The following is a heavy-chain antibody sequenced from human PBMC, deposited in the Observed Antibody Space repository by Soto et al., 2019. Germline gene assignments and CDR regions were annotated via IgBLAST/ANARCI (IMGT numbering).Heavy chain of an antibody. V-gene: IGHV3-9*01. Sequence: DGQLAESGGGWVQPGRSLRLSCLASGFSFNDYAMHWVRQAPGKSLEWVSGLSWNGGHIGYADSVKGRFTISRDNAENSLHLQMDILRPEDTALYYCVKDIGKDCSSRRCNLYYYFDVWGKGTTVTVSS. CDR3: VKDIGKDCSSRRCNLYYYFDV. CDR2: LSWNGGHI. J-gene: IGHJ6*03. D-gene: IGHD4-4*01. CDR1: GFSFNDYA.